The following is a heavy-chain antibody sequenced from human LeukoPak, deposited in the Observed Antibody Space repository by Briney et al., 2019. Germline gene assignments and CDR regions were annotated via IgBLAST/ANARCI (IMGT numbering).Heavy chain of an antibody. V-gene: IGHV3-64*01. Sequence: GGSLRLSCAASGFTFSSYAMHWVRQAPGKGLEYVSAISSNGGSTYYANSVKGRFTISRDNSKNTLYLQMGSLRAEDMAVYYCARGCDFWGGYPTFDPWGQGTLVTVSS. D-gene: IGHD3-3*01. CDR2: ISSNGGST. CDR1: GFTFSSYA. CDR3: ARGCDFWGGYPTFDP. J-gene: IGHJ5*02.